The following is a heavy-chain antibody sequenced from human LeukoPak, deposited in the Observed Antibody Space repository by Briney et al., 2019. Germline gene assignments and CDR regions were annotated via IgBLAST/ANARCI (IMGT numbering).Heavy chain of an antibody. V-gene: IGHV1-18*01. CDR1: GYTFTSYG. CDR2: ISAYNGNT. Sequence: GASVKVSCKASGYTFTSYGISWVRQAPGQGLERMGWISAYNGNTDYAQKLQGRVTMTTDTSTSTAYMELRSLRSDDTAVYYCARDLAYYYDSSGYYQVWYFDLWGRGTLVTVSS. CDR3: ARDLAYYYDSSGYYQVWYFDL. D-gene: IGHD3-22*01. J-gene: IGHJ2*01.